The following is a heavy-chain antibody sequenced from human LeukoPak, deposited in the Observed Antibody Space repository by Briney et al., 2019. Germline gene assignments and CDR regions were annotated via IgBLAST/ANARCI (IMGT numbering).Heavy chain of an antibody. V-gene: IGHV4-39*01. CDR2: IYYSRST. Sequence: SETLSLTCTVSGGSISSSSYYWGWIRQPPGKGLEWIGSIYYSRSTYYNPSLKSRVTISVDTSKNQFSLKLSSVTAADTAVYYCARHLWFGELYHFDYWGQGTLVTVSS. CDR1: GGSISSSSYY. J-gene: IGHJ4*02. CDR3: ARHLWFGELYHFDY. D-gene: IGHD3-10*01.